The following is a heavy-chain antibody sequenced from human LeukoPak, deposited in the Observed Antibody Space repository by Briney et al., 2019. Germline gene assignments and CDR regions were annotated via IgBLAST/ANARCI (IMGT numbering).Heavy chain of an antibody. CDR3: ARSRGAGPGAYFDY. J-gene: IGHJ4*02. Sequence: GGSLRLSCAVSGFSFADEYMSWIRQAPGQGLEWVSYISNTGSYTNYADSVEGRFTISRDNTENSLYLQMNSLRAEDTAVYYCARSRGAGPGAYFDYWGQGTLVAVSS. V-gene: IGHV3-11*03. CDR1: GFSFADEY. D-gene: IGHD6-19*01. CDR2: ISNTGSYT.